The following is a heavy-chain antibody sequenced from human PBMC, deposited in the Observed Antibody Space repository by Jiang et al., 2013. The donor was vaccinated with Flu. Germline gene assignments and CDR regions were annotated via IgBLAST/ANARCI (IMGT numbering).Heavy chain of an antibody. D-gene: IGHD2-21*02. CDR3: ARDRDCGSDCNYYYYGMDV. V-gene: IGHV4-59*01. CDR1: SGSISNYY. J-gene: IGHJ6*02. CDR2: ISYSGST. Sequence: GLVKSSETLSLACTVSSGSISNYYLSWIRQPPGKGLEWIGYISYSGSTNYNPSLKSRVTISTDRSKNQFSLKLRSVTAADTAIYYCARDRDCGSDCNYYYYGMDVWGQGTTVTVSS.